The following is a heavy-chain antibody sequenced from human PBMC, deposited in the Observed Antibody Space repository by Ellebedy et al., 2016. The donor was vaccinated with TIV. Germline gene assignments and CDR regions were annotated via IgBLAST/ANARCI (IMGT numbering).Heavy chain of an antibody. D-gene: IGHD3-3*01. J-gene: IGHJ6*02. CDR1: GFNFNGYA. CDR3: GRDKHRGRAGVKTYGMDV. Sequence: GGSLRLXXVASGFNFNGYAFHWVRQAPGKGLEWVAVISYDASNKFHADSVKGRFSVSRDNSMNTLFLELNSLRPEDSAVYYCGRDKHRGRAGVKTYGMDVWGQGTTVTVSS. V-gene: IGHV3-30*17. CDR2: ISYDASNK.